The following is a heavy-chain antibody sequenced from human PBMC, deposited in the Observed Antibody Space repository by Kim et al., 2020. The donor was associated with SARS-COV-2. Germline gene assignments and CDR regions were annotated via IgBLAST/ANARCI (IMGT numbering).Heavy chain of an antibody. CDR3: ARTTRRYGMDV. CDR2: I. J-gene: IGHJ6*02. V-gene: IGHV3-48*01. Sequence: IFYANSVKGRFTISRDNADNSLFLQMKSLRAEDTAVYYCARTTRRYGMDVWGQGTTVTVSS. D-gene: IGHD1-1*01.